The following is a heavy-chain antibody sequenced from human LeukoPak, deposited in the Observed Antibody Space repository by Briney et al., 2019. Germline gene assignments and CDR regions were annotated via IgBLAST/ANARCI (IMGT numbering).Heavy chain of an antibody. Sequence: SETLSFTCTVSGGSISSYYWSWIRQPPGKGLEWIGYIYYSGSTNYNPSLKSRVTISVDTSKNQFSLKLSSVTAADTAVYYCARVIQDCSGGSCYSIDYWGQGTLVTVSS. CDR2: IYYSGST. V-gene: IGHV4-59*01. CDR1: GGSISSYY. J-gene: IGHJ4*02. CDR3: ARVIQDCSGGSCYSIDY. D-gene: IGHD2-15*01.